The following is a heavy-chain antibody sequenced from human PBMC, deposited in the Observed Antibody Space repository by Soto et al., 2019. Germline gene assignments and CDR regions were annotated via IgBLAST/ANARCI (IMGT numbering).Heavy chain of an antibody. Sequence: EVQLVESGGGLVPPGGSVKLSCAASGVIFKMYWMHWVRQSPGKGLVWISRIYNDGTYSDYEDSVRGRFTISRDNVNDTLYLQMNNLRAEDSGLYYCTRGPRPISTGTGAYWGQGTQVTVSS. D-gene: IGHD3-10*01. V-gene: IGHV3-74*01. CDR3: TRGPRPISTGTGAY. CDR2: IYNDGTYS. CDR1: GVIFKMYW. J-gene: IGHJ4*02.